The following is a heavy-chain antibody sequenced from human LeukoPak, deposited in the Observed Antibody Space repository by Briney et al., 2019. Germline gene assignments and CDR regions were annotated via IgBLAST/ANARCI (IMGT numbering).Heavy chain of an antibody. CDR1: GYTFTSYD. CDR3: ARGPSVLWGLPRDWAFDI. CDR2: MNPNSGNT. V-gene: IGHV1-8*01. J-gene: IGHJ3*02. D-gene: IGHD3-16*01. Sequence: ASVKVSCKASGYTFTSYDINWVRQATGQGLEWMGWMNPNSGNTGYAQKFQGRVTMTRNTSISTAYVELSSLRSEDTAVYYCARGPSVLWGLPRDWAFDIWGQGTMVTVSP.